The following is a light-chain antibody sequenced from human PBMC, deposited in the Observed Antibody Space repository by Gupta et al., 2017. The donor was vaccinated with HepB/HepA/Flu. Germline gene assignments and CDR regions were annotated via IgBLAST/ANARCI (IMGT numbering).Light chain of an antibody. CDR2: GEN. J-gene: IGLJ1*01. CDR1: SLRNYY. Sequence: SSELPQDPAVSVALGQTIRITCRGDSLRNYYATWYQQKPGQAPVLVIYGENNRPSGTPERFSGSRSGTTAALTTTGAQAEEEADYHCHSQDSSGSHLVFGTGTKVTVL. CDR3: HSQDSSGSHLV. V-gene: IGLV3-19*01.